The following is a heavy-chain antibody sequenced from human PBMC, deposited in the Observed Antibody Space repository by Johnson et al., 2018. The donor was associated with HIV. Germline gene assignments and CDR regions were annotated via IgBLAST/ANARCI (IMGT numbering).Heavy chain of an antibody. CDR2: ISSSASTI. V-gene: IGHV3-11*04. CDR1: GFTFSDYY. Sequence: QVQLVESGGGLVKPGGSLRLSCAASGFTFSDYYMSWIRQPPGKGLEWVSYISSSASTIYYADSVRCRFAISRDNVKNSLYLQMNSLRAEDTAVYYCARGVVGVLSNAFDIWGQGTMVIVSS. CDR3: ARGVVGVLSNAFDI. D-gene: IGHD1-26*01. J-gene: IGHJ3*02.